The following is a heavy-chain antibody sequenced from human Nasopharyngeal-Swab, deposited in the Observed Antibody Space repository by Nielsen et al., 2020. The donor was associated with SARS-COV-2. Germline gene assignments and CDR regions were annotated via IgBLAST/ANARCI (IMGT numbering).Heavy chain of an antibody. V-gene: IGHV3-30-3*01. CDR3: ARDAPDYGDYAIDY. J-gene: IGHJ4*02. Sequence: VRQAPGKGLEWVAVTSYDGSNKYYADSVKGRFTISRDNSKNTLYLQMNSLRAEDTAVYYCARDAPDYGDYAIDYWGQGTLVTVSS. CDR2: TSYDGSNK. D-gene: IGHD4-17*01.